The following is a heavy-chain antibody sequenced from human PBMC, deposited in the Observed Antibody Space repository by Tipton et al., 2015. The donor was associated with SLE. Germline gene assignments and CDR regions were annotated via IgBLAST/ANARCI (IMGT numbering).Heavy chain of an antibody. Sequence: GSLRLSCAASGFTFSSYGMHWVRQAPGKGLEWVAFIRYDGSNKYYADSVKGRFTISRDNSKNTLYLQMNSLRAEDTAVYYCANIGGGYSYGSDAFDIWGQGTMVTVSS. CDR1: GFTFSSYG. CDR2: IRYDGSNK. CDR3: ANIGGGYSYGSDAFDI. J-gene: IGHJ3*02. D-gene: IGHD5-18*01. V-gene: IGHV3-30*02.